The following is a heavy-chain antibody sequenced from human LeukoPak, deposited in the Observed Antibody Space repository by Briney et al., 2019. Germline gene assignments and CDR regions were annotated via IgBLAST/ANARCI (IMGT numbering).Heavy chain of an antibody. Sequence: ASVKVSCKASGYIFTSYDINWVRQATGQGLEWMGWMNPNSGNTAYAQKFQGRVTITRNTSISTAYMELSSLRSEDTAVYYCARVTNSLAFDIWGQGTMVTVSS. V-gene: IGHV1-8*02. D-gene: IGHD2-8*01. CDR3: ARVTNSLAFDI. CDR1: GYIFTSYD. CDR2: MNPNSGNT. J-gene: IGHJ3*02.